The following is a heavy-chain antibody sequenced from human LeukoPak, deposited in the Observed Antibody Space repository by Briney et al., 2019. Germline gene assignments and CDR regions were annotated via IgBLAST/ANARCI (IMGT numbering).Heavy chain of an antibody. CDR1: GFTFSSYA. CDR2: ISYDGSNK. CDR3: AKDGYSSSSGGCVY. V-gene: IGHV3-30*04. Sequence: GGSLRLSCAASGFTFSSYAMHWVRQAPGKGLEWVAVISYDGSNKYYADSVKGRFTISRDNSKNTLYLQMNSLRAEDTAVYYCAKDGYSSSSGGCVYWGQGTLVTVSS. D-gene: IGHD6-6*01. J-gene: IGHJ4*02.